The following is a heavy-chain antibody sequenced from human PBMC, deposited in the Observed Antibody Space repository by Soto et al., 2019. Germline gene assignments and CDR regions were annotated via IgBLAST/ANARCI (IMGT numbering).Heavy chain of an antibody. Sequence: LRLSCGVSGFTFSTYAMNWVRQAPGKGLEWLSLISGSGSGTYYADSVKGRFTISRDNSENTLYLQMNSLRAEDTAVYYCAKDQGNTIVGASRGFAHWGHGSLVTASS. D-gene: IGHD1-26*01. CDR2: ISGSGSGT. J-gene: IGHJ4*01. V-gene: IGHV3-23*01. CDR3: AKDQGNTIVGASRGFAH. CDR1: GFTFSTYA.